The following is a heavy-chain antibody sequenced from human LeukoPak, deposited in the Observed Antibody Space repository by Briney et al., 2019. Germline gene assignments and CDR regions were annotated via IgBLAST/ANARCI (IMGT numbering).Heavy chain of an antibody. CDR2: INPSGGST. CDR3: ARVDSSGYYGHYFDY. Sequence: GASVKVSCKASGYTFSSYYMHWVRQAPGQGLEWMGIINPSGGSTTYAQKFQGRVTMTRDTSTSTVYMELSSLRSEDTAVYYCARVDSSGYYGHYFDYWGRGTLVTVSS. V-gene: IGHV1-46*01. CDR1: GYTFSSYY. D-gene: IGHD3-22*01. J-gene: IGHJ4*02.